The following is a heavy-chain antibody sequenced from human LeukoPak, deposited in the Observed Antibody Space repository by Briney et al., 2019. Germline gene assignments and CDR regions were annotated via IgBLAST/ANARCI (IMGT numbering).Heavy chain of an antibody. CDR3: AREIRYDFFLNWFDP. CDR2: INPNSGGT. J-gene: IGHJ5*02. V-gene: IGHV1-2*02. CDR1: GYTFTGYY. D-gene: IGHD3-3*01. Sequence: ASVKVSCKASGYTFTGYYMHWVRQAPGQGLEWMGWINPNSGGTNYAQKFQGRVTMTRDTSISTAYMELSRLRSDDTAVYYCAREIRYDFFLNWFDPWGQGTLVTVSS.